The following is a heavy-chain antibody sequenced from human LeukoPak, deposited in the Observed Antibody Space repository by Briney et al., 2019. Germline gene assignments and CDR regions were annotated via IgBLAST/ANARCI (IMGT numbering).Heavy chain of an antibody. Sequence: GGGLRLSFAASGFTLSSFEMKRVRQAPGEGGGGVSYISSSGSTIYYADSVKGRFTISRDNAKNSLYLQMNSLRAEDTAVYYCAREGGYSGYDWGQGTLVTVSS. CDR3: AREGGYSGYD. V-gene: IGHV3-48*03. CDR2: ISSSGSTI. CDR1: GFTLSSFE. J-gene: IGHJ4*02. D-gene: IGHD5-12*01.